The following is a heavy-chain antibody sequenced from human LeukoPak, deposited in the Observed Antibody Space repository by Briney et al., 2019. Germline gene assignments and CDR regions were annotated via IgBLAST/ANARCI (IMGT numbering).Heavy chain of an antibody. CDR1: GGSISSYY. CDR3: ASGRSGSRTGYFDY. Sequence: RPSETLSLTCTVSGGSISSYYWSWIRQPPGKGLEWIGYIYYSGGTNYNPSLKSRVTISVDTSKNQFSLKLSSVTAADTAVYYCASGRSGSRTGYFDYWGQGTLVTVSS. D-gene: IGHD1-26*01. V-gene: IGHV4-59*01. CDR2: IYYSGGT. J-gene: IGHJ4*02.